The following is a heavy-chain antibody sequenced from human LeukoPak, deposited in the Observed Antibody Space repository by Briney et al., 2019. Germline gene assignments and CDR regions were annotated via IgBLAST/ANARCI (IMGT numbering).Heavy chain of an antibody. V-gene: IGHV4-61*05. CDR1: GGSISSSSYY. CDR2: IYYNGRA. CDR3: ARRSSESFDF. D-gene: IGHD3-22*01. Sequence: PSETLSLTCTVSGGSISSSSYYWGWIRQPPGKGLEWIGYIYYNGRATYNPSLKSRVTISVDTSKNQFSLKLSSVTAADTAVYYCARRSSESFDFWGQGTLVTVSS. J-gene: IGHJ4*02.